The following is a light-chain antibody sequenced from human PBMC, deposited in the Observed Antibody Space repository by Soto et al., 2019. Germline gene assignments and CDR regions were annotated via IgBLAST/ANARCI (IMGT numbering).Light chain of an antibody. CDR2: DAS. CDR1: QSVSIY. J-gene: IGKJ5*01. V-gene: IGKV3-11*01. CDR3: QQRSKWPPD. Sequence: EIVLTQSPATLSLSPWERATLSCRASQSVSIYLAWYQQKPGQAPRLLIYDASHRATGIPARFSGSGSGTDFTLTISSLEPEDFAVYYCQQRSKWPPDFGQGTRLEIK.